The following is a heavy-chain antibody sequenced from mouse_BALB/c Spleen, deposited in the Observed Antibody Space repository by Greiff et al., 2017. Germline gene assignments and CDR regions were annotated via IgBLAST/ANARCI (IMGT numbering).Heavy chain of an antibody. Sequence: VQGVESGPGLVAPSQSLSITCTVSGFSLTSYGVHWVRQPPGKGLEWLGVIWAGGSTNYNSALMSRLSISKDNSKSQVFLKMNSLQTDDTAMYYCARDLGITTSWFAYWGQGTLVTVSA. CDR1: GFSLTSYG. V-gene: IGHV2-9*02. CDR3: ARDLGITTSWFAY. J-gene: IGHJ3*01. D-gene: IGHD1-1*01. CDR2: IWAGGST.